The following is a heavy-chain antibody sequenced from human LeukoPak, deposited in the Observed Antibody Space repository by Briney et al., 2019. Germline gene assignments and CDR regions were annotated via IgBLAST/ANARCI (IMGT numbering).Heavy chain of an antibody. J-gene: IGHJ3*02. CDR3: AKEPVMVRGVLGFGI. CDR1: GLTINTYS. CDR2: ISYSSSTI. Sequence: GGSLRLSCAASGLTINTYSMNWVRQAPGKGLEWVSYISYSSSTIFYADSVKGRFTISRDNSKNTLYLQMNSLRAEDTAVYYCAKEPVMVRGVLGFGIWGQGTMVTVSS. D-gene: IGHD3-10*01. V-gene: IGHV3-48*01.